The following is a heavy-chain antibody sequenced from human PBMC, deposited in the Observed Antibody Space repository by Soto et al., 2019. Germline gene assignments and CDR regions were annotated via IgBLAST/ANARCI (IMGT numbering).Heavy chain of an antibody. J-gene: IGHJ5*02. D-gene: IGHD3-10*01. V-gene: IGHV3-7*01. CDR3: ATASRSVTGA. CDR2: INQDGTVK. CDR1: GFAFSTFW. Sequence: EVQLVESGGGLVQPGGSLRLSCAASGFAFSTFWMSWVRQAPGRGLEWLANINQDGTVKNYVDSVKGRFTISRDNAKNSLNLQMSSLGADDTAVYYCATASRSVTGAWGQGTLVTVSS.